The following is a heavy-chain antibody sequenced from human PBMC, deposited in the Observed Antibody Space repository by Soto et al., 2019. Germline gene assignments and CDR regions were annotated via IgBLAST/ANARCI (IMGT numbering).Heavy chain of an antibody. CDR1: GGSFSGYY. CDR3: ARGWEDIVVVVAATLAYFDY. Sequence: QVQLQQWGAGLLKPSETLSLTCAVYGGSFSGYYWSWIRQPPGKGLEWSGEINHSGSTNYNPSLTGRVTISVDTSKFQFSLKLSSVTAADTAVYYCARGWEDIVVVVAATLAYFDYWGQGTLVTVSS. D-gene: IGHD2-15*01. J-gene: IGHJ4*02. CDR2: INHSGST. V-gene: IGHV4-34*01.